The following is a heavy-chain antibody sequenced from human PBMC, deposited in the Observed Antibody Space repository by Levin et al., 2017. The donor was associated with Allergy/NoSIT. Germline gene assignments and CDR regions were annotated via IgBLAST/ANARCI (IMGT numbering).Heavy chain of an antibody. CDR2: ISSSGSTI. CDR3: AREILQYFDY. D-gene: IGHD4-11*01. CDR1: GFTFSSYE. V-gene: IGHV3-48*03. Sequence: QAGGSLRLSCAASGFTFSSYEMNWVRQAPGKGLEWVSYISSSGSTIYYADSVKGRFTISRDNAKNSLYLQMNSLRAEDTAVYYCAREILQYFDYWGQGTLVTVSS. J-gene: IGHJ4*02.